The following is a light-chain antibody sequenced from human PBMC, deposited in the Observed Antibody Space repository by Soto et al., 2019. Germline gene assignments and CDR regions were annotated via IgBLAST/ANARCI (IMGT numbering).Light chain of an antibody. CDR1: QSVSSSY. CDR3: QQRSNWPWT. Sequence: EIVLTQSPGTLSLSPGERATLSCRASQSVSSSYLAWYQQKPGQAPSLLIYGVSNRATGIPVRFSGSGSGTDYTLTITNLESEDFAVYYCQQRSNWPWTFGQGTKVDIK. J-gene: IGKJ1*01. CDR2: GVS. V-gene: IGKV3D-20*02.